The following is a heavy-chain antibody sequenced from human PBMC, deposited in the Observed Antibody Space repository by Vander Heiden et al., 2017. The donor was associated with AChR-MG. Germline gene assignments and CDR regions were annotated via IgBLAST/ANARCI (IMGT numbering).Heavy chain of an antibody. D-gene: IGHD1-1*01. Sequence: EVQLVESGGGLVQPGGSLRHPWPAAGFTFSSYWMHWVRQAPGKGLVWVSRINSDGSSTSDADSVKGRFTISRDTAKNTLYLQMHSLRAEDTAVYYCASRGYNAAFDIWGYATMVHVS. CDR2: INSDGSST. CDR3: ASRGYNAAFDI. V-gene: IGHV3-74*01. CDR1: GFTFSSYW. J-gene: IGHJ3*02.